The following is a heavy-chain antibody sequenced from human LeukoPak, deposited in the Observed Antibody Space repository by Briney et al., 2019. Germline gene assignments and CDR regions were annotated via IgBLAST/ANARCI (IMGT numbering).Heavy chain of an antibody. D-gene: IGHD3-9*01. V-gene: IGHV3-30*04. Sequence: GGSLRLSCAASGFTFSSYAMHWVRQAPGKGLEWVAVISYDGSNKYYADSVKGRFTISRDNSTNTLYLQMNSLRAEDTAVYYCARADILTSPDYWGQGTLVTVSS. J-gene: IGHJ4*02. CDR1: GFTFSSYA. CDR2: ISYDGSNK. CDR3: ARADILTSPDY.